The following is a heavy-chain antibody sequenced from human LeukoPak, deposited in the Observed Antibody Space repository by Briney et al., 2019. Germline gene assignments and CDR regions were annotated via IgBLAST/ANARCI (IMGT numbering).Heavy chain of an antibody. CDR3: ARDESGYDFWSGYYRPFDY. J-gene: IGHJ4*02. CDR2: INPNSGGT. Sequence: ASVKVSCKASGYTFTSYGISWVRQAPGQGLEWMGWINPNSGGTNYAQKFHGRVTMTRDTSISTAYMELSRLRSDDTAVYYCARDESGYDFWSGYYRPFDYWGQGTLVTVSS. CDR1: GYTFTSYG. V-gene: IGHV1-2*02. D-gene: IGHD3-3*01.